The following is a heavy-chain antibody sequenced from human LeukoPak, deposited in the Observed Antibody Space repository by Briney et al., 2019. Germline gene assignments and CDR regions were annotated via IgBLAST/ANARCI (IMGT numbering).Heavy chain of an antibody. J-gene: IGHJ4*02. CDR2: INPNSGGT. Sequence: ASVKVSCKASGYTFTGYYMHWVRQAPGQGLEWMGRINPNSGGTNYAQKFQGRVTMTRDTSISTAYMELSRLRSDDTAVYYCARLNVYDSSSWYFDYWGQGTLVTVSS. V-gene: IGHV1-2*06. CDR1: GYTFTGYY. CDR3: ARLNVYDSSSWYFDY. D-gene: IGHD6-13*01.